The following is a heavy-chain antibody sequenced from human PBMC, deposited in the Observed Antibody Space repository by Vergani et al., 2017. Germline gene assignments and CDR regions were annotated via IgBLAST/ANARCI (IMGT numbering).Heavy chain of an antibody. CDR3: ARTRANYYDSSRYYFDY. Sequence: QVQLVQSGAEVKKPGASVKVSCKVSGYTLTELSMHWVRQAPGKGLEWMGGFDPEDGETIYAQKFQGRVTITRDTSASTAYMELSSLRSEDTAVYYCARTRANYYDSSRYYFDYWGQGTLVTVSS. J-gene: IGHJ4*02. V-gene: IGHV1-24*01. CDR2: FDPEDGET. D-gene: IGHD3-22*01. CDR1: GYTLTELS.